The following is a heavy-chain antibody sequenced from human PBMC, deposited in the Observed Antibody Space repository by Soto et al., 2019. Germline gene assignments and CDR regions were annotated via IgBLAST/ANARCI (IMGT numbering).Heavy chain of an antibody. V-gene: IGHV5-51*01. J-gene: IGHJ6*02. CDR1: GYTFTDYW. Sequence: GESLKISCKGSGYTFTDYWIGWVRQMPGKGLEWMGTIYPGDSDTRYSPSFQGQVTISADKSISTAYLQWSSLKASDTAMYYCARQGYCSGGSCFGVHYYYYGMDVWGQGTTVTVSS. CDR2: IYPGDSDT. D-gene: IGHD2-15*01. CDR3: ARQGYCSGGSCFGVHYYYYGMDV.